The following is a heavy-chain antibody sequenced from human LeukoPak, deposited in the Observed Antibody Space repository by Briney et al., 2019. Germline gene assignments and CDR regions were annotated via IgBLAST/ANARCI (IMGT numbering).Heavy chain of an antibody. CDR1: GGSFSGYY. CDR2: INHSGST. CDR3: ARVGYSSGWYFHDY. J-gene: IGHJ4*02. Sequence: SETLSLTCAVYGGSFSGYYWSWIRQPPGKGLEWIGEINHSGSTNYNPSLKSRVTISVDTSKNHFSLKLTSVTAADTAVYYCARVGYSSGWYFHDYWGQGTLATVSS. V-gene: IGHV4-34*01. D-gene: IGHD6-19*01.